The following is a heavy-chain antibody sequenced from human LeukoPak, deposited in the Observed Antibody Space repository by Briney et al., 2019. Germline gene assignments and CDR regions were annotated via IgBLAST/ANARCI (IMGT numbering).Heavy chain of an antibody. CDR2: IYSGGST. J-gene: IGHJ5*02. CDR3: AKDRRMDIVVVPAFDP. V-gene: IGHV3-66*01. D-gene: IGHD2-2*03. CDR1: GFTVSSNY. Sequence: GGSLRLSCAASGFTVSSNYMSWVRQAPGKGLEWVSVIYSGGSTYYADSVKGRFTISRDNSKNTLYLQMNSLRAEDTAVYYCAKDRRMDIVVVPAFDPWGQGTLVTVSS.